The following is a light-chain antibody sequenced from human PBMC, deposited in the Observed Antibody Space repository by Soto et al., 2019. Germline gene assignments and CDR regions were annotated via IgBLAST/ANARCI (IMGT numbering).Light chain of an antibody. J-gene: IGKJ1*01. CDR1: QTVNSR. Sequence: EIVLTQSLATLSSSPGERATLSCRASQTVNSRLAWYQHKPGQAPRLLIYHTSDRATGIPARFSGSGSGTDFTLTISRLEPEDSAVYYCQQYDSSPWTFGQGTKVDIK. V-gene: IGKV3-20*01. CDR3: QQYDSSPWT. CDR2: HTS.